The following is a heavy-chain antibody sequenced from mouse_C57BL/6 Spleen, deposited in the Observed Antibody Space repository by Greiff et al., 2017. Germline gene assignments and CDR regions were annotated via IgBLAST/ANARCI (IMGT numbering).Heavy chain of an antibody. Sequence: QVQLQQSGAELVMPGASVKLSCKASGYTFTSYWMHWVKQRPGQGLEWIGEIDPSDSYTNYNQKFKGKSTLTVDKSSSTAYMQLSSLTSEDSAVYYCARWGYYGHFDYWGQGTTLTVSS. D-gene: IGHD1-2*01. J-gene: IGHJ2*01. CDR2: IDPSDSYT. CDR1: GYTFTSYW. CDR3: ARWGYYGHFDY. V-gene: IGHV1-69*01.